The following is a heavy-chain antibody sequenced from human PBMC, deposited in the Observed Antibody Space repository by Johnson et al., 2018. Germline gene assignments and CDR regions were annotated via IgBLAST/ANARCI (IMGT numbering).Heavy chain of an antibody. J-gene: IGHJ4*02. Sequence: QVQLQESGPGLVKPSETLSLTCSMSGDSMSRNYWSWIRQAPGQGLEWIGHISYTGTTNYNPSLRTRVSMSVYTSANPFSLSLSSVTAADTAVYFCSRAGIVRGIKFYFDYWGPGSLVTVSS. D-gene: IGHD3-10*02. V-gene: IGHV4-59*01. CDR1: GDSMSRNY. CDR3: SRAGIVRGIKFYFDY. CDR2: ISYTGTT.